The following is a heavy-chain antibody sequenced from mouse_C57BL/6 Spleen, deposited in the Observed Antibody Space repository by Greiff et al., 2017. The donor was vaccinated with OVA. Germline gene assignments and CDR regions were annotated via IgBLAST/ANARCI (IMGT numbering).Heavy chain of an antibody. CDR2: IYPGDGDT. CDR1: GYAFSSYW. V-gene: IGHV1-80*01. D-gene: IGHD1-1*01. Sequence: VKLQQSGAELVKPGASVKISCKASGYAFSSYWMNWVKQRPGKGLEWIGQIYPGDGDTNYNGKFKGKATLTADKSSSTAYMQLSSLTSEDSAVYFCARSPPTVVAEYFDVWGTGTTVTVSS. CDR3: ARSPPTVVAEYFDV. J-gene: IGHJ1*03.